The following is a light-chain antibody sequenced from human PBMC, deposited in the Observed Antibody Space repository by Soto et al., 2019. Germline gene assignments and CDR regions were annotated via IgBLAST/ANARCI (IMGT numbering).Light chain of an antibody. CDR2: DGS. J-gene: IGKJ4*01. Sequence: EIGLTQSPATLSLSPGERATLSCRASQSISSYLAWYQQKPGQAPRLLIYDGSNRATGIPARFSGSGSETDFTLTISSLEPEDFASYYCQQRRSWPLTFGGGTKVDIK. V-gene: IGKV3-11*01. CDR1: QSISSY. CDR3: QQRRSWPLT.